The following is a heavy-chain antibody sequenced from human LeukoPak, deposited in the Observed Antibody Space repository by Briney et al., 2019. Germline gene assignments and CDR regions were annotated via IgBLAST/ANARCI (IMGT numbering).Heavy chain of an antibody. CDR3: AAGWYRFYFDY. Sequence: GGSLRLSCVASGFTVSSNYMSWVRQAPGKGLEWVSVIYSGGNTYYADSVKGRFTISRDNSKNTLYLQMNSLRAEDTAVYYCAAGWYRFYFDYWGQGTLVTVSS. V-gene: IGHV3-53*01. CDR2: IYSGGNT. D-gene: IGHD6-19*01. CDR1: GFTVSSNY. J-gene: IGHJ4*02.